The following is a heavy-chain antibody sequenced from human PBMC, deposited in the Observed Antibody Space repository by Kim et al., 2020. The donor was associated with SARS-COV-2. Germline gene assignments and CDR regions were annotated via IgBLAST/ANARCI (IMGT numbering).Heavy chain of an antibody. CDR3: ARGLTLRRWLQSPYYYYGMDV. D-gene: IGHD5-12*01. CDR1: GGSFSGYY. CDR2: INHSGST. Sequence: SETLSLTCAVYGGSFSGYYWSWIRQPPGKGLEWIGEINHSGSTNYNPSLKSRVTISVDTSKNQFSLKLSSVTAADTAVYYCARGLTLRRWLQSPYYYYGMDVWGQGTTVTVSS. J-gene: IGHJ6*02. V-gene: IGHV4-34*01.